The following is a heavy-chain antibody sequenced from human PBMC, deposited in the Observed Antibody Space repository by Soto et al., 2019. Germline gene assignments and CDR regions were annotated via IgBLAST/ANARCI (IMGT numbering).Heavy chain of an antibody. J-gene: IGHJ6*02. Sequence: GGSLRLSCAASGFTFSSYGMHWVRQAPGKGLEWVAVISYDGSNKYYADSVKGRFTISRDNSKNTLYLQMNSLRAEDTAVYYCAKDLSYGDYAFEGRSTRGMDVWGQGTTVTVSS. CDR1: GFTFSSYG. D-gene: IGHD4-17*01. CDR3: AKDLSYGDYAFEGRSTRGMDV. V-gene: IGHV3-30*18. CDR2: ISYDGSNK.